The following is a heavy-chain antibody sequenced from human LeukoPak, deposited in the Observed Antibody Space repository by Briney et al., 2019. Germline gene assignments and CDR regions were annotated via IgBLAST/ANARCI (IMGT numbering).Heavy chain of an antibody. Sequence: SETLSLTCTVSGGSISSGTYYWSWIRQHPGKGLEWIGNIYYSGYIDYNPSLKSRLTISVDKPKNQFSLNLTSVTAADTAVYYCARKKDDILPGSLGAFDIWGQGTMLTVSS. CDR1: GGSISSGTYY. CDR2: IYYSGYI. V-gene: IGHV4-31*02. D-gene: IGHD3-9*01. CDR3: ARKKDDILPGSLGAFDI. J-gene: IGHJ3*02.